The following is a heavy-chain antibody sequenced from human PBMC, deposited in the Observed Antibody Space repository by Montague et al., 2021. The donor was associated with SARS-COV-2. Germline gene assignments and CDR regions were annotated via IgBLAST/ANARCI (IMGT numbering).Heavy chain of an antibody. CDR1: DVPLSTSTW. D-gene: IGHD3/OR15-3a*01. CDR2: IYLSGFT. V-gene: IGHV4-4*02. Sequence: SETLSLTCVVSDVPLSTSTWWCWVRPSPGKGLEWVGEIYLSGFTQYNPSVSSRVSISLDDSRRQFSLRLTSVTAADTAVYFCARGGLGNRGFDYWGQGTLVTVSS. J-gene: IGHJ4*02. CDR3: ARGGLGNRGFDY.